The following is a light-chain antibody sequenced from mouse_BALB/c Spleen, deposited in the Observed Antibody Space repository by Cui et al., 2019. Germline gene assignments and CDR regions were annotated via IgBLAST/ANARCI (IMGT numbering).Light chain of an antibody. CDR2: SAS. CDR3: HQWSSYPWT. J-gene: IGKJ1*01. CDR1: PSVSY. V-gene: IGKV4-80*01. Sequence: QIVLTQSPAIMSASLGEDITLTCSASPSVSYMHWYQQKSGTSPKLLIYSASNRASGVPSRFSGSGSGTFYSLTISSVEAEDAADYYCHQWSSYPWTFGGGTKLEIK.